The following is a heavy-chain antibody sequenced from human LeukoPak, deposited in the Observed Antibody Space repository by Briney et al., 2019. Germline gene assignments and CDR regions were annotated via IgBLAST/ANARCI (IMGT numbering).Heavy chain of an antibody. D-gene: IGHD5-24*01. CDR1: GGSCDDYY. Sequence: PSETLSLTCAVYGGSCDDYYCSWLRQPPGKGLEWIGEIHPSGIFYYNSSLLSRVTISIDTSKSQFSLRLTSVTTADTAFYYCARGRDRSKAGDHWGQGSLVTVSS. CDR2: IHPSGIF. CDR3: ARGRDRSKAGDH. V-gene: IGHV4-34*01. J-gene: IGHJ4*02.